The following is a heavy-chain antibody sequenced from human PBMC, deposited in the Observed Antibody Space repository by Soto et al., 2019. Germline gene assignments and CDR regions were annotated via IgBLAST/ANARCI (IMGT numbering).Heavy chain of an antibody. D-gene: IGHD2-2*02. V-gene: IGHV2-5*02. J-gene: IGHJ6*03. Sequence: SGPTLVNPTQTLTLTCTFSGFSLSTSGVGVGWIRQPPGKALEWLALIYWDDDKRYSPSLKSRLTITKDTSKNQVVLTMTNMDPVDTATYDCAHRYSDIVVVPAAIPSLRDYYMDVWGKGTTVTVSS. CDR1: GFSLSTSGVG. CDR3: AHRYSDIVVVPAAIPSLRDYYMDV. CDR2: IYWDDDK.